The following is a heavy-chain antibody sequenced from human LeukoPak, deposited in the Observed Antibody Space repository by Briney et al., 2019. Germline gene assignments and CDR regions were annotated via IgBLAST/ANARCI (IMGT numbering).Heavy chain of an antibody. CDR2: IYYSGST. V-gene: IGHV4-59*01. J-gene: IGHJ4*02. Sequence: KPSETLSLTGTVSGGFISSYYWSWIRQPPGKGLEWIGYIYYSGSTNYNPSLKSRVTISVDTSKSQFSLRLSSVTAAGTAVYYCARDTYYYDSSGYPVGYFDYWGQGTLVTVSS. CDR1: GGFISSYY. D-gene: IGHD3-22*01. CDR3: ARDTYYYDSSGYPVGYFDY.